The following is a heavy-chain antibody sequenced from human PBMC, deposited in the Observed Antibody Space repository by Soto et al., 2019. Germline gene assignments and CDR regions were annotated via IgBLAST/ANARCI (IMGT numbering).Heavy chain of an antibody. D-gene: IGHD6-13*01. J-gene: IGHJ4*02. CDR1: GFTFSSYW. V-gene: IGHV3-7*03. CDR3: AREDGSSSWYFIIDS. CDR2: IKQDGSEK. Sequence: EVQLVESGGGLVQPGGSLRLSCAAYGFTFSSYWMSWVRHAPGKGLEWVANIKQDGSEKYYVDSVKGRFTISRDNAKNSLYLQMNSLRAEDTAVYYCAREDGSSSWYFIIDSWGQGTLVTVSS.